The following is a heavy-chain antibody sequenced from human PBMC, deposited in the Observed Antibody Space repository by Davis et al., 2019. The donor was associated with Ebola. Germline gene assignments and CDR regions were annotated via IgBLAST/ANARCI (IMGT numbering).Heavy chain of an antibody. CDR3: ATSTGLGAHDAFDF. Sequence: GESLKISCAASGFTFSDHWMSWARQAPGKGLEWVANIMQDGSEKNYVDSARGRFTISRDNAQNSLFLQMNSLRAEDTAVYYCATSTGLGAHDAFDFWGQGTVVSVSS. D-gene: IGHD1-26*01. CDR2: IMQDGSEK. V-gene: IGHV3-7*03. J-gene: IGHJ3*01. CDR1: GFTFSDHW.